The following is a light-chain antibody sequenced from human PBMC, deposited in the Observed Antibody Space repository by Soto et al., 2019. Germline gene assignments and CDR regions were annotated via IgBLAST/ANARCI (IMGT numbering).Light chain of an antibody. CDR1: SSNVGAVYD. Sequence: QSVLTQPPSVSGAPGQRVTISCTGSSSNVGAVYDVHWYQQLPGTAPKLIIYENNIRPSGVPDRFSGSKSGTSASLAITGLQVEDEADYYCQSYDSSLDGWVFGGGTKLTVL. CDR3: QSYDSSLDGWV. CDR2: ENN. J-gene: IGLJ3*02. V-gene: IGLV1-40*01.